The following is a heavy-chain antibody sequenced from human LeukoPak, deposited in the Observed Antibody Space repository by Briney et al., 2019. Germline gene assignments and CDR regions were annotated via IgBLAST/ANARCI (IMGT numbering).Heavy chain of an antibody. J-gene: IGHJ4*02. CDR2: IYTSGST. Sequence: SETLSLTCTVSGGSISSYYWSWIRQPAGKGLEWIGRIYTSGSTNYNPSLKSRVTVSVDTSKNQFSLKLSSVTAADTAVYYCAREIAVAGRTYYFDYWGQGTLVTVSS. V-gene: IGHV4-4*07. CDR3: AREIAVAGRTYYFDY. CDR1: GGSISSYY. D-gene: IGHD6-19*01.